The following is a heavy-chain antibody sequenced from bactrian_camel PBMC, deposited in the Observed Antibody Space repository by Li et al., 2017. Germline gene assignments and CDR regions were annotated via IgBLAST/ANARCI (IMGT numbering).Heavy chain of an antibody. CDR1: AYTGGPFY. CDR3: AAAKGLPDLLRGGYLSARSYNY. J-gene: IGHJ4*01. Sequence: QLVESGGGSVQAGGPLRLSCAASAYTGGPFYMAYFRQAPGKEREGVATITTGTGNTDYADSVEGRFTISHDNAKNTLYLQMNSLKPEDTAIYYCAAAKGLPDLLRGGYLSARSYNYWGRGTQVTVS. D-gene: IGHD3*01. CDR2: ITTGTGNT. V-gene: IGHV3S28*01.